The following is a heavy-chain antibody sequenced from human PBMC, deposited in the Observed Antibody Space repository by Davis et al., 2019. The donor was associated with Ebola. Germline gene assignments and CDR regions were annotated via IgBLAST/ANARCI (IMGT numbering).Heavy chain of an antibody. Sequence: GESLKISCSASGFTFSNYAMHWVRQAPGKGLEYVSAISGYGSATNYADTYYADSVNGRFTISRDNSKNTLYLQMNSLRADDTAVYYCAKDLRPTYDSSEPPFDYWGQGTLVTVSS. CDR3: AKDLRPTYDSSEPPFDY. CDR1: GFTFSNYA. V-gene: IGHV3-64*04. CDR2: ISGYGSATNY. J-gene: IGHJ4*02. D-gene: IGHD3-22*01.